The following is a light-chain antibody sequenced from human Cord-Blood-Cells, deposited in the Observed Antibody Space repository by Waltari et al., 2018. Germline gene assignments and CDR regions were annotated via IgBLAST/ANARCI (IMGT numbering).Light chain of an antibody. CDR2: AAS. V-gene: IGKV1-39*01. J-gene: IGKJ1*01. CDR3: QQSYSTWT. Sequence: DIQMTQSPPPLHASDGDREPIPCRADQVISNYLNWYQQKPGKAPKLLIYAASSLQSGVPSRFSGSGSGTDFTLTISSLQPEDFATYYCQQSYSTWTFGQGTKVEIK. CDR1: QVISNY.